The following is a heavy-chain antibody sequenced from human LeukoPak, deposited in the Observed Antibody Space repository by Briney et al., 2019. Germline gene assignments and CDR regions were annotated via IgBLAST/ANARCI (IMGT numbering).Heavy chain of an antibody. CDR1: GFTFSRYW. CDR3: AKLGITMIGGV. J-gene: IGHJ6*04. CDR2: IKQDGSEK. V-gene: IGHV3-7*01. D-gene: IGHD3-10*02. Sequence: HPGGSLRLSCAASGFTFSRYWMSWVRQAPGKGPEWVANIKQDGSEKYYVDSVRGRFTISRDNAKNSLYLQMNSLRAEDTAVYYCAKLGITMIGGVWGKGTTVTISS.